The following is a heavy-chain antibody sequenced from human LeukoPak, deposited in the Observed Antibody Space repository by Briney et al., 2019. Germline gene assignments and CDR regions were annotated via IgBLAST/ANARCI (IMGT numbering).Heavy chain of an antibody. D-gene: IGHD6-19*01. Sequence: PGGSLRLSCAASGFTFSSYGMHWVRQAPGKGLEWVAVIWYDGSNKYYADSVKGRFTISRDNSKNTLYLRMNSLRAEDTAVYYCARAGYSSVWGAFDIWGQGTMVTVSS. V-gene: IGHV3-33*01. J-gene: IGHJ3*02. CDR3: ARAGYSSVWGAFDI. CDR1: GFTFSSYG. CDR2: IWYDGSNK.